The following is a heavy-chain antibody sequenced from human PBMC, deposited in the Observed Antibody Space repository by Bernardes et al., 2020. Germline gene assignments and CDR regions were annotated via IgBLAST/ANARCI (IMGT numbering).Heavy chain of an antibody. D-gene: IGHD3-9*01. V-gene: IGHV3-23*01. CDR1: GFTFSSYA. CDR2: ISGSGGST. J-gene: IGHJ4*02. Sequence: GGSLRLSCAASGFTFSSYAMSWVRQAPGKGLEWVSAISGSGGSTYYADSVKGRFTISRDNSKNTLYLQMNSLRAEDTAVYYCAAIGAPYDRGFDYWGQGTLVTVSS. CDR3: AAIGAPYDRGFDY.